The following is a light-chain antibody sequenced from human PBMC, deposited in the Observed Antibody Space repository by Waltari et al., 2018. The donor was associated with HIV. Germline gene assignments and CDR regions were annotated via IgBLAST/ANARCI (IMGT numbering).Light chain of an antibody. V-gene: IGLV2-23*02. CDR2: EVS. Sequence: QSALTQPASVSGSPGQSITISCTGTSSDVGGYNLVSWYQQHPGKAPKLSIYEVSKRPAGFSNRFSGSKSGNTASLTISGLQAEDEADYYCCAYAGSTTYVIFGGGTKLTVL. CDR1: SSDVGGYNL. J-gene: IGLJ2*01. CDR3: CAYAGSTTYVI.